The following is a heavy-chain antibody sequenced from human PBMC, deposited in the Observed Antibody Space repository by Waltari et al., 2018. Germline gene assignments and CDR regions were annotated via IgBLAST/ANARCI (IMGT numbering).Heavy chain of an antibody. J-gene: IGHJ2*01. Sequence: QVQLQESGPGLVKPSETLSLTCTVSGYSISSGYYWGWIRQPPGKGLEWIGILYHGGSTYYTPSLRSRVTISVDTSKNPFSLRLSSVTAADTAVFYCAREDSRYFDLWGRGTLVTVSS. V-gene: IGHV4-38-2*02. CDR1: GYSISSGYY. CDR3: AREDSRYFDL. CDR2: LYHGGST.